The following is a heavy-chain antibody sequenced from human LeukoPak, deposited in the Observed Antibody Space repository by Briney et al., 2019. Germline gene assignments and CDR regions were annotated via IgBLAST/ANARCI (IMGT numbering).Heavy chain of an antibody. CDR2: IIPIFGIA. D-gene: IGHD2/OR15-2a*01. V-gene: IGHV1-69*04. Sequence: SVKVSCKASGGTFSSYAISWVRQAPGQGLEWMGRIIPIFGIANYAQKFQGRVTITADKSTSTAYMELSSLRSEDTAVYCCAREGEYTFQHWGQGTLVTVSS. CDR1: GGTFSSYA. J-gene: IGHJ1*01. CDR3: AREGEYTFQH.